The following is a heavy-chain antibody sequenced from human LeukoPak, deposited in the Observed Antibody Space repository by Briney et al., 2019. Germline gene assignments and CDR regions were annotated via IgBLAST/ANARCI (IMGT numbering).Heavy chain of an antibody. Sequence: GGSLRLSCAASGFTFSSYWMSWVRQAPGQGLEWVANINQDGSEKYYVDSVKGRFTISRDNAKNSLYLQMNTLRAEDTAVYYCARVAATVTTSDYYYYMDVWGKGTTVTVSS. D-gene: IGHD4-17*01. CDR3: ARVAATVTTSDYYYYMDV. CDR2: INQDGSEK. V-gene: IGHV3-7*01. CDR1: GFTFSSYW. J-gene: IGHJ6*03.